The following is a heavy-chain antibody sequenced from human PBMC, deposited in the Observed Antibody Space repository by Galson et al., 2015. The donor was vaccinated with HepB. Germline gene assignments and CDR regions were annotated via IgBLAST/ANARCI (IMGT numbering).Heavy chain of an antibody. J-gene: IGHJ5*02. CDR2: ISSSSSTI. CDR1: GFTFSSYS. D-gene: IGHD2-2*01. CDR3: ARRCSSTSCSA. Sequence: SLRLSCAASGFTFSSYSMNWVRQAPGKGLEWVSYISSSSSTIYYADSVKGRFTISRDNAKNSLYLQMNSLRAEDTAVYYCARRCSSTSCSAWGQGTLVTVSP. V-gene: IGHV3-48*01.